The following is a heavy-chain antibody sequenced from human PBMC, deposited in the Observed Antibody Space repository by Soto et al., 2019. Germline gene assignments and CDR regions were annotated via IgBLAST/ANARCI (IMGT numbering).Heavy chain of an antibody. J-gene: IGHJ2*01. V-gene: IGHV1-46*01. CDR3: ARDPHDYGDRDWYFDL. D-gene: IGHD4-17*01. CDR2: INPSGGST. CDR1: GYTFTSYY. Sequence: ASVKVSCKASGYTFTSYYMHWVRQAPGQGLEWMGIINPSGGSTSYAQKFQGRVTMTRDTSTSTVHMELSSRRSEDTAVYYCARDPHDYGDRDWYFDLWGRGTLVTVSS.